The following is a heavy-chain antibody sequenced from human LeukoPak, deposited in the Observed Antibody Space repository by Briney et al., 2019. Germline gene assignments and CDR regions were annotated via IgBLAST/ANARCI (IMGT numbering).Heavy chain of an antibody. D-gene: IGHD5-12*01. Sequence: PSETLSLTCTVSGGSISSYYWSWIRQPPGKGLEWIGYIYYSGSTNYNPSLKSRVTISVDTSKNQFSLKLSSVTAADTAVYYCARRARGYSGYERWFDPWGQGTLVTVSS. J-gene: IGHJ5*02. CDR3: ARRARGYSGYERWFDP. CDR2: IYYSGST. V-gene: IGHV4-59*08. CDR1: GGSISSYY.